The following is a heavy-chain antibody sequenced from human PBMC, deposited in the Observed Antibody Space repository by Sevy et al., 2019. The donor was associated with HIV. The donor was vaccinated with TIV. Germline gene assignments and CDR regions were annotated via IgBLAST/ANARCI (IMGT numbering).Heavy chain of an antibody. J-gene: IGHJ6*02. CDR1: GYTFTGYY. Sequence: ASVKVSCKASGYTFTGYYMHWVRQAPGQGLEWMGRINPNSGGTNYAQKFQGRVTMTRDTSISTAYMELSRLRSDDTAVYYCARETTEGLSYYYYGMDVWGQWTTVTVSS. CDR2: INPNSGGT. D-gene: IGHD6-19*01. CDR3: ARETTEGLSYYYYGMDV. V-gene: IGHV1-2*06.